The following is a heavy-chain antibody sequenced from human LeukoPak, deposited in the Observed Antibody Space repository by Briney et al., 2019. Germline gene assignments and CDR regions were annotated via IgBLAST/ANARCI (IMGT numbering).Heavy chain of an antibody. CDR3: ARLGTEIRIALLRYFDSAPGPYYFDY. Sequence: PSETLSLTCTVSGGSISSSSYYWGWIRQPPGKGLEWIGSIYYSGSTYYNPSLKSRVTISVDTSKNQFSLKLSSVTAADTAVYYCARLGTEIRIALLRYFDSAPGPYYFDYWGQGTLVTVSS. V-gene: IGHV4-39*01. CDR2: IYYSGST. CDR1: GGSISSSSYY. J-gene: IGHJ4*02. D-gene: IGHD3-9*01.